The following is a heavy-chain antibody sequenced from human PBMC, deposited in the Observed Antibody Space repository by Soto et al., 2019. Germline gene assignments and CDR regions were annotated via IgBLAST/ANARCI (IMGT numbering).Heavy chain of an antibody. CDR2: IDPSDSYT. CDR1: GYSFTSYW. J-gene: IGHJ6*02. Sequence: PGESLKISCKGSGYSFTSYWISWVRQMPGKGLEWMGRIDPSDSYTNYSPSFQGHVTISADKSISTAYLQWSSLKASDTAMYYCASLIVVVPAAEPSYYYYYGMDVWGQGTTVTVSS. CDR3: ASLIVVVPAAEPSYYYYYGMDV. V-gene: IGHV5-10-1*01. D-gene: IGHD2-2*01.